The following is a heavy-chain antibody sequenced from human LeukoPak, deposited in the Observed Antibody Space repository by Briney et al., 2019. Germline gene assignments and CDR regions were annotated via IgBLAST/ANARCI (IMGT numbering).Heavy chain of an antibody. V-gene: IGHV3-23*01. CDR3: ASQWELPHHFDY. CDR1: GITFSSYA. J-gene: IGHJ4*02. Sequence: PGGSLRLSCAASGITFSSYAMSWVRQAPGKGLEWVSAISASGGSTYYADSVKGRFTISRDNSKNTLYLQMNSLRAEDTAVYYCASQWELPHHFDYWGQGTLVTVSS. D-gene: IGHD1-26*01. CDR2: ISASGGST.